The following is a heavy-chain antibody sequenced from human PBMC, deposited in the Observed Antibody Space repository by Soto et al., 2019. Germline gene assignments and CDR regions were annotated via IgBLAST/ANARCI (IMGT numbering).Heavy chain of an antibody. D-gene: IGHD2-15*01. V-gene: IGHV4-39*01. CDR1: GYSVSSSDYY. Sequence: SETLSLTCSVFGYSVSSSDYYWAWIRQPPGKGLEWIGSMLYSGLTYYNPSLKSRVTLSVDTSKNQFSVRLNSVTASDTAVYYCAPLSVSLSGPYGIHVWGQGTTVTVSS. J-gene: IGHJ6*02. CDR3: APLSVSLSGPYGIHV. CDR2: MLYSGLT.